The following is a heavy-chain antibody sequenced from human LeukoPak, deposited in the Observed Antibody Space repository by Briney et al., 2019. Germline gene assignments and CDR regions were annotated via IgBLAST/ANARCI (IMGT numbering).Heavy chain of an antibody. J-gene: IGHJ4*02. CDR1: GFTFSSYA. CDR3: ARDSDFDY. V-gene: IGHV3-30-3*01. CDR2: ISYDGSNK. Sequence: GGSLRLSCAASGFTFSSYAMHWVRRAPGKGLEWVAVISYDGSNKYYADSVKGRFTISRDNSKNTLYLQMNSLRAEDTAVYYCARDSDFDYWGQGTLVTVSS.